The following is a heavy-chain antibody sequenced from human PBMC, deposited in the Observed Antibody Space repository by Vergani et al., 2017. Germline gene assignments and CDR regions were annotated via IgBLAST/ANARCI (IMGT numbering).Heavy chain of an antibody. J-gene: IGHJ5*02. CDR2: IIPIFGTA. D-gene: IGHD3/OR15-3a*01. CDR3: ARVWTLDFDP. V-gene: IGHV1-69*06. Sequence: QVQLVQSGAEVKKPGSSVKVSCKASGGTFSSYAISWVRQAPGQGLEWMGGIIPIFGTANYAQKFQGRVTMTRDTSISTAYMELSRLRSDDTAVYYCARVWTLDFDPWGQGTLVTVSS. CDR1: GGTFSSYA.